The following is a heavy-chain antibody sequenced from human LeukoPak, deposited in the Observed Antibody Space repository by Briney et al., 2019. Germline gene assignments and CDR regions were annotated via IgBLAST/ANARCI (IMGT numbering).Heavy chain of an antibody. Sequence: GRSLRLSCAASGFTFDDYAMHWVRQAPGKGLEWVSGISWNSGSIGYADSVKGRLTISRDNAKNSLYLQMNSLRAEDTALYYCAKDKGAEFYFDYWGQGTLVTVSS. V-gene: IGHV3-9*01. CDR1: GFTFDDYA. J-gene: IGHJ4*02. CDR2: ISWNSGSI. CDR3: AKDKGAEFYFDY. D-gene: IGHD1-26*01.